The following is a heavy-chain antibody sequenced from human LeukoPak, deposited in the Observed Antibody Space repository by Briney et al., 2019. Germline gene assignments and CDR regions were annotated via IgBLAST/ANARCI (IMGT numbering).Heavy chain of an antibody. Sequence: GGSLRLSCAASEFVFSDYYMSWIRQAPGKGLEWVSYISDSGSTIYYADSVKGRFTISRDNVKNSLYLQMNGLRAEDTAVYYCAREMEGDYGSGTFFDLWGQGNMVPVSS. CDR3: AREMEGDYGSGTFFDL. D-gene: IGHD3-10*01. J-gene: IGHJ4*02. V-gene: IGHV3-11*01. CDR2: ISDSGSTI. CDR1: EFVFSDYY.